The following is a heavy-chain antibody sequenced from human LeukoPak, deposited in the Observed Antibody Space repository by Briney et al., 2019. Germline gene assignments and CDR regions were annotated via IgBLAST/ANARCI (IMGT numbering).Heavy chain of an antibody. D-gene: IGHD6-19*01. V-gene: IGHV5-51*01. CDR2: IYPGDSDT. Sequence: PGESLKISCKGSGYSFTRYWIGWVRQMPGKGLEWMGIIYPGDSDTRYSPSFQGQVTISADKSISTAYLQWSSLEASDTAMFYCATRLRVAGPFDYWGQGTLVTVSS. CDR1: GYSFTRYW. J-gene: IGHJ4*02. CDR3: ATRLRVAGPFDY.